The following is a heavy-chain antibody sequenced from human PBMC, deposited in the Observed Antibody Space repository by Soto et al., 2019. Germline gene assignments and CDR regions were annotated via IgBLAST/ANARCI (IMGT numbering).Heavy chain of an antibody. CDR3: ARLNGYCISTNCNGYYGLDV. V-gene: IGHV4-39*01. CDR1: GGFVSSSSYS. J-gene: IGHJ6*02. CDR2: MYSSENT. D-gene: IGHD2-2*03. Sequence: SETLSLTCSVSGGFVSSSSYSWGWIRQSPGKGLEWIGTMYSSENTYYNPSLLSRVTISVDTSKNEFSLRLSSVTAADTAVYYCARLNGYCISTNCNGYYGLDVWGQGTTVTVSS.